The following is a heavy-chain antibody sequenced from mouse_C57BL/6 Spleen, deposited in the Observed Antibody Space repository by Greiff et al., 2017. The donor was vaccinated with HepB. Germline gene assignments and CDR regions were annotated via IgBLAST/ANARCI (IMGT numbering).Heavy chain of an antibody. CDR2: IYPGDGDT. CDR3: ARDDGPSYAMDY. CDR1: GYAFSSSW. J-gene: IGHJ4*01. Sequence: QVQLQQSGPELVKPGASVKISCKASGYAFSSSWMNWVKQRPGKGLEWIGRIYPGDGDTNYNGKFKGKATLTADKSSSTAYMQLSSLTSEDSAVYFCARDDGPSYAMDYWGQGTSVTVSS. D-gene: IGHD2-3*01. V-gene: IGHV1-82*01.